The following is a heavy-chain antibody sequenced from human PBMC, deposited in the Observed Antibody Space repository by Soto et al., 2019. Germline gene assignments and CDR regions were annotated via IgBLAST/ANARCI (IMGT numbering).Heavy chain of an antibody. J-gene: IGHJ5*02. CDR3: ARDLEYCSSTSCYGWFDP. V-gene: IGHV4-59*01. CDR1: GGSISSYY. D-gene: IGHD2-2*01. Sequence: SETLSLTCTVSGGSISSYYWSWIRQPPGQGLEWIGYIYYSGSTNYNPSLKSRVTISVDTSKNQFSLKLSSVTAADTALYYCARDLEYCSSTSCYGWFDPWGQGTLVTVS. CDR2: IYYSGST.